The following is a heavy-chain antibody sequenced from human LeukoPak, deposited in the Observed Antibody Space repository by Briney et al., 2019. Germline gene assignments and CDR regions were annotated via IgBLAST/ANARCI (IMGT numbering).Heavy chain of an antibody. Sequence: GGSLRLSCAASGFTFSSYWMSCVRQAPGKGLEWVANIKQDGREKYYVDSVKGRLTISRDNAKNSLYLQMNSLRAEATAVYYCARGPGSSSWFFYFDYWGQGTLVTVSS. CDR3: ARGPGSSSWFFYFDY. CDR1: GFTFSSYW. V-gene: IGHV3-7*01. J-gene: IGHJ4*02. CDR2: IKQDGREK. D-gene: IGHD6-13*01.